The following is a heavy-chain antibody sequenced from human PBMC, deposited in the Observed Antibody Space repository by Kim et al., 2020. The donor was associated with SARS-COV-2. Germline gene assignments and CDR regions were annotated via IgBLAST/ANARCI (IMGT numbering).Heavy chain of an antibody. Sequence: SATSCADSGRGRFTISRDKAKNTLYLQMNSLRAEDTAVYYCAKRGDFGDCWGQGTLVTVSS. D-gene: IGHD2-21*02. V-gene: IGHV3-74*01. CDR2: SAT. CDR3: AKRGDFGDC. J-gene: IGHJ4*02.